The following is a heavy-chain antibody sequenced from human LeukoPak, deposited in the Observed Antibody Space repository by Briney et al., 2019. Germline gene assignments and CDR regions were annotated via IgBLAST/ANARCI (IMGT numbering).Heavy chain of an antibody. V-gene: IGHV4-38-2*02. CDR3: ARGLPGIYGDYPAYFDY. Sequence: SETLSLTCTVSGYSISSGYYWGWIRQPPGKGLEWIGSIYHSGSTYYNPSLKSRVTISVDTSKNHFSLKLSSVTAADTAVYYFARGLPGIYGDYPAYFDYWGQGTLVTVSS. CDR1: GYSISSGYY. CDR2: IYHSGST. D-gene: IGHD4-17*01. J-gene: IGHJ4*02.